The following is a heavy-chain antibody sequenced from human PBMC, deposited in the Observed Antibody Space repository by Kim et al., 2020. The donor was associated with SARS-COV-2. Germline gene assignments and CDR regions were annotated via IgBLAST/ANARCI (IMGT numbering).Heavy chain of an antibody. CDR2: IYYSGST. J-gene: IGHJ5*02. CDR3: ARMECYYASGISMPIWFDP. Sequence: SETLSLTCTVSGGSISSSSYYWGWIRQPPGKGLEWIGSIYYSGSTYYNPSLKSRVTISVDTSKNQFSLKLSSVTAADTAVYYCARMECYYASGISMPIWFDPWGQGTLVTVSS. V-gene: IGHV4-39*01. CDR1: GGSISSSSYY. D-gene: IGHD3-10*01.